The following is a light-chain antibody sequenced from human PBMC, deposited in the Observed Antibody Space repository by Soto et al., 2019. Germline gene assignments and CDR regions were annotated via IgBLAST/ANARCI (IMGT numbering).Light chain of an antibody. CDR2: AAS. CDR3: QQPNSFPIT. CDR1: HDIKKY. Sequence: DIQLTKPQSSLSASVGDRVSITCQASHDIKKYLGWYQQKPGKAPKLLIYAASTLESGVPSRFSGSGSGTDFTLTISILQPEDFATYYCQQPNSFPITFGPGTMVDIK. J-gene: IGKJ3*01. V-gene: IGKV1-9*01.